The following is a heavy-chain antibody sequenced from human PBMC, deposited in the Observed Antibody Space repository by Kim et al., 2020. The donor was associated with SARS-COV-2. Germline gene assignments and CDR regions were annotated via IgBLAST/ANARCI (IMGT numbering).Heavy chain of an antibody. CDR3: ARRDSSPYSSGWYGSHYYYGMDV. Sequence: GGSLRLSCAASGFTFTNYWMHWVRQVPGKGLEWVSRIAGDGSSTTYADSVKGRFTISRDNAKSTLYLQMNSLRAEDTAVYYCARRDSSPYSSGWYGSHYYYGMDVWGQGTTVTVSS. CDR1: GFTFTNYW. J-gene: IGHJ6*02. V-gene: IGHV3-74*03. D-gene: IGHD6-19*01. CDR2: IAGDGSST.